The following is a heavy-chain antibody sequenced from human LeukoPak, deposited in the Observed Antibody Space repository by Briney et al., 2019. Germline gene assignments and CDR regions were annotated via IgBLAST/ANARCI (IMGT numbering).Heavy chain of an antibody. J-gene: IGHJ5*02. Sequence: KPLETLSLTCAVYGGSFSGYYWSWIRQPPGKGLEWIGEINHSGSTNYNPSLKSRVTISVDTSKNQFSLKLNSVTAADTAVYYCARVRAAAGTSWFDPWGKGTLVTVSS. V-gene: IGHV4-34*01. D-gene: IGHD6-13*01. CDR2: INHSGST. CDR3: ARVRAAAGTSWFDP. CDR1: GGSFSGYY.